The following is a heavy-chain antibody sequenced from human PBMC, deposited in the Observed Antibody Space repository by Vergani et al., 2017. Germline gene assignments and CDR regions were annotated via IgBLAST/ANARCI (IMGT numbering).Heavy chain of an antibody. J-gene: IGHJ6*02. CDR1: GLTFSSYA. Sequence: EVHLLESGGGLVQPGGSLRLSCAASGLTFSSYAMSWVRQAPGKGLEWVSAISGSGGSTYYADSVKGRFPISRDNSKNTLYLQMSSLRAEDTAVYYCAKDRDGVVPAHNHIGPYGMYVWGQATTVTVSS. CDR3: AKDRDGVVPAHNHIGPYGMYV. D-gene: IGHD2-2*01. V-gene: IGHV3-23*01. CDR2: ISGSGGST.